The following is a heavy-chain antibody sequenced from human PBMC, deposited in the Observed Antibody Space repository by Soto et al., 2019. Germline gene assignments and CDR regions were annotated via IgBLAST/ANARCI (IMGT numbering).Heavy chain of an antibody. CDR2: ISGSGGST. CDR1: GFTFSSYA. CDR3: AKVTGSWTTANFDY. V-gene: IGHV3-23*01. J-gene: IGHJ4*02. Sequence: HPGGSLRLSCAASGFTFSSYAMSWVRQAPGKGLEWVSAISGSGGSTYYADSVKGRFTISGDNSKNTLYLQMNSLRAEDTAVYYCAKVTGSWTTANFDYWGQGTLVTVSS. D-gene: IGHD6-13*01.